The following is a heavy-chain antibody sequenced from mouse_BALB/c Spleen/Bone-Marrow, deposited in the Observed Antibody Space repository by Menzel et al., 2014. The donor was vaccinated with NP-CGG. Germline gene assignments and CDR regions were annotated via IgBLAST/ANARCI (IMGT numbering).Heavy chain of an antibody. Sequence: VQVVESGAKLVRPGVSVKISCKGSGYTFTDHAMHWVKRSHAKSLEWIGLISGYYGDAIYNQKFKGKATMTVDKSSSTAYMELARLTSEDSAIYYCARSGKVRNAMDYWGQGTSVTASS. D-gene: IGHD2-14*01. CDR3: ARSGKVRNAMDY. J-gene: IGHJ4*01. CDR1: GYTFTDHA. V-gene: IGHV1S137*01. CDR2: ISGYYGDA.